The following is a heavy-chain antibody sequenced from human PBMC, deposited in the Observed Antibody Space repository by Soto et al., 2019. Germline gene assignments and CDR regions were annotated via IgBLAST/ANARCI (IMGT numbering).Heavy chain of an antibody. Sequence: SETLSLTCAVYGGSFSGYYWSWIRQPPGKGLEWIGEINHSGSTNYNPSLKSRVTISVDTSKNQFSLKLSSVTAADTAVYYCARGGGVTTVTTVVYWFDPWGQGTLVTVSS. CDR1: GGSFSGYY. J-gene: IGHJ5*02. CDR3: ARGGGVTTVTTVVYWFDP. CDR2: INHSGST. D-gene: IGHD4-4*01. V-gene: IGHV4-34*01.